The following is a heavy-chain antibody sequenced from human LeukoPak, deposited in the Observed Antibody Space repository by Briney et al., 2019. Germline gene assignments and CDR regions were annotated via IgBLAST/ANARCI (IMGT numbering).Heavy chain of an antibody. V-gene: IGHV3-11*01. CDR2: ISSSGSTI. Sequence: GGSLRLSCAASGFTFSDYYMSWIRQAPGKGLEWVSYISSSGSTIYYADSVKGRFTISRDNAKNSLYLQMNSLRAEDTAVYYCARISGYSSDWYDSGLDVLTERAFDIWGQGTMVTVSS. J-gene: IGHJ3*02. CDR1: GFTFSDYY. CDR3: ARISGYSSDWYDSGLDVLTERAFDI. D-gene: IGHD6-19*01.